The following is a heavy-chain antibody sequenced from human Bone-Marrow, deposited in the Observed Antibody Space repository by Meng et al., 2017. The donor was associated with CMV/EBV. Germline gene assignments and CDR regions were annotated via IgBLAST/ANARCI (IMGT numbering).Heavy chain of an antibody. CDR2: IVVGSGNP. CDR3: ARGAPDYAFGFDY. V-gene: IGHV1-58*01. J-gene: IGHJ4*02. Sequence: SVKVSCKASGFSFSTSAVQWVRQARGQRLEWIGWIVVGSGNPNYAQEFQERVTITRDMSISTAYMELSSLRSEDTAVYYGARGAPDYAFGFDYWGQGTLVTVSS. CDR1: GFSFSTSA. D-gene: IGHD2-2*01.